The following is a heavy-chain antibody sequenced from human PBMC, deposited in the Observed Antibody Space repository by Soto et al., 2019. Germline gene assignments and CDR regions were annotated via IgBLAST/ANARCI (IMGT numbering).Heavy chain of an antibody. CDR1: GDSMTTVGYY. V-gene: IGHV4-31*03. CDR3: TRGDY. CDR2: ISYSGST. Sequence: QVQLQESGPGLVKPSQTLSLTCTVSGDSMTTVGYYWTWIRQHPGQGLEWIGFISYSGSTYYSSSLTGRVAISADTSKNQFSLKLNSVTAADTAVYYCTRGDYWGQGTLVTVSS. J-gene: IGHJ4*02.